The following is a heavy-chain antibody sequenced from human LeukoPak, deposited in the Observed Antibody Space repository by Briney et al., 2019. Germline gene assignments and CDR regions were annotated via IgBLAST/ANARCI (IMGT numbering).Heavy chain of an antibody. CDR3: ARGPFWSGYYDD. V-gene: IGHV3-11*01. D-gene: IGHD3-3*01. CDR2: ISDSGSTI. Sequence: GGSLRLSCAASGFTFSDYYMSWIRQAPGKGLEWVSYISDSGSTIYYADSVKGRFTISRDNAKNSLCLQVNSLRAEDTAVYYCARGPFWSGYYDDWGQGTLVTVSS. CDR1: GFTFSDYY. J-gene: IGHJ4*02.